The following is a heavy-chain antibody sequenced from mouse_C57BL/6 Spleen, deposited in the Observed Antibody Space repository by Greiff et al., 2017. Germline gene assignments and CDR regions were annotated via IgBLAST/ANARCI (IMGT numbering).Heavy chain of an antibody. CDR2: LSNKANGYTT. CDR3: ARYVGDGYYVGYAMDY. D-gene: IGHD2-3*01. J-gene: IGHJ4*01. Sequence: EVKLVESGGGLVQPGGSLSLSCAASGFTFTDYYMSWVRQPPGKALEWLGFLSNKANGYTTEYSASVKGRFTISRDNSHSILYLQMNALRAEDSATYYCARYVGDGYYVGYAMDYWGQGTSVTVSS. V-gene: IGHV7-3*01. CDR1: GFTFTDYY.